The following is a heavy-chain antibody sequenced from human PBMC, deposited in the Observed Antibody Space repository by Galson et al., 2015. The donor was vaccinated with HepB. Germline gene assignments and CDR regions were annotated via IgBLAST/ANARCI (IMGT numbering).Heavy chain of an antibody. J-gene: IGHJ6*02. Sequence: SLRLSCAASGFTFSSYSMNWVRQAPGKGLEWVANIDQDGSQKYYLDSVKGRFTISRDNAKNSLYLQMNSLRAEDTAVYYCIAAFVDYNGMDVWGQGTTVTVSS. V-gene: IGHV3-7*01. CDR1: GFTFSSYS. CDR3: IAAFVDYNGMDV. D-gene: IGHD6-25*01. CDR2: IDQDGSQK.